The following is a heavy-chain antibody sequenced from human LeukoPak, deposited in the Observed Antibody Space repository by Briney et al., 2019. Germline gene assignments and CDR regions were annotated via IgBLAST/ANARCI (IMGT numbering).Heavy chain of an antibody. CDR1: GFTFSSCG. CDR3: AKSEYYYGSGGFDP. Sequence: GGSLRLSCAASGFTFSSCGMHWVRQAPGKGLEWVAFIRYDGSNKYYADSVKGRFTISRDNSKNTLYLQMNSLRAEDTAVYYCAKSEYYYGSGGFDPWGQGTLVTVSS. CDR2: IRYDGSNK. V-gene: IGHV3-30*02. D-gene: IGHD3-10*01. J-gene: IGHJ5*02.